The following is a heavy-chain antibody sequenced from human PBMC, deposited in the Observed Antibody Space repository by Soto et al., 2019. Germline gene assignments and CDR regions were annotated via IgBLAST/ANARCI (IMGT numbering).Heavy chain of an antibody. CDR2: IYYSGST. J-gene: IGHJ5*02. D-gene: IGHD3-22*01. CDR3: ARDPYYYDSSGYYYVS. CDR1: GGSISSGGYY. V-gene: IGHV4-31*03. Sequence: TLSLTCTVSGGSISSGGYYWSWIRQHPGKGLEWIGYIYYSGSTYYNPSLKSRVTISVDTSKNQFSLKLSSVTAADTAVYYCARDPYYYDSSGYYYVSWGQGTLVTVSS.